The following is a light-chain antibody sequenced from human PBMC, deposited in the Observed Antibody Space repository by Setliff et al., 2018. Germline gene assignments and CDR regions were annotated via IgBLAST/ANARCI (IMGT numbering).Light chain of an antibody. J-gene: IGLJ1*01. CDR3: SSHGGSNNWSV. CDR2: DVN. V-gene: IGLV2-8*01. CDR1: NSDVGAYDH. Sequence: QSALTQPPSASGSPGQSVTISCTGTNSDVGAYDHVAWYQHHPGKAPKLIIFDVNKRPSGVPDRFSGSKSGNTASLTVSGLQADDEADYYCSSHGGSNNWSVFGTGTKVTVL.